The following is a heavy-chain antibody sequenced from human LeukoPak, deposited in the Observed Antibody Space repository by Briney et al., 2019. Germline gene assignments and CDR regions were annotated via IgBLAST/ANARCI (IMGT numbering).Heavy chain of an antibody. V-gene: IGHV4-39*07. J-gene: IGHJ5*02. Sequence: PSETLSLTCTVSGGSISSSSYYWGWIRQPPGKGLEWIGSIYYSGSTYYNPSLKSRVTISVDTSKNQFSLKLSSVTAADTAVYYCARDGGDGWFDPWGQGTLVTVSS. CDR1: GGSISSSSYY. CDR2: IYYSGST. CDR3: ARDGGDGWFDP. D-gene: IGHD2-21*02.